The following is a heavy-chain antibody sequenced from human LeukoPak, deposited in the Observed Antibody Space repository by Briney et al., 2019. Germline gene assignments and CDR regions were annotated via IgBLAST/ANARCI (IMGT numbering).Heavy chain of an antibody. Sequence: GGSLRLSCAASGFTVSSNCMSWVRQAPGKGLEWVSAIYSGSSTYYADSVKGRFTISRDNSKNTLYLQMSSLRAEDTAVFYCAKYMQRTAFDYFDYWGQGTLVTVSS. CDR1: GFTVSSNC. CDR2: IYSGSST. V-gene: IGHV3-53*01. D-gene: IGHD6-25*01. CDR3: AKYMQRTAFDYFDY. J-gene: IGHJ4*02.